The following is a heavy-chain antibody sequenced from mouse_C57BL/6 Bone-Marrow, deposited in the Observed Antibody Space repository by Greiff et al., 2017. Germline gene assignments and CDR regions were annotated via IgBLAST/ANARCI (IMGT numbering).Heavy chain of an antibody. CDR2: ISNGGGST. D-gene: IGHD1-2*01. CDR1: GFTFSDYY. Sequence: EVQGVESGGGLVQPGGSLKLSCAASGFTFSDYYMYWVRQTPEKRLEWVAYISNGGGSTYYPDTVKGRFTISRDNAKNTLYLRMSRLKSEDTAMYYCARRLSYYFDYWGQGTTLTVSS. CDR3: ARRLSYYFDY. V-gene: IGHV5-12*01. J-gene: IGHJ2*01.